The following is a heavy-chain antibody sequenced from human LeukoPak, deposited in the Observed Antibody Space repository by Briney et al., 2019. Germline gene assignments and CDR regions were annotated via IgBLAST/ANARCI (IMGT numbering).Heavy chain of an antibody. Sequence: GGSLRLSCAASGFTFSSYWMHWVRPAPGKGLVWVSRINSDGSSISYADSVKGRFTISRDNAKNTLYLQMNSLRAEDTAVYYCAGAVAGTYFDYWGQGTLVTVSS. D-gene: IGHD6-19*01. CDR1: GFTFSSYW. J-gene: IGHJ4*02. V-gene: IGHV3-74*01. CDR2: INSDGSSI. CDR3: AGAVAGTYFDY.